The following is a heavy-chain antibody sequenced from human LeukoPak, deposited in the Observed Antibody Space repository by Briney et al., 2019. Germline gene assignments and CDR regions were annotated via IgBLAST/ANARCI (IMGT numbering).Heavy chain of an antibody. CDR1: VCTCSSYG. D-gene: IGHD3-3*01. Sequence: GRSLRLSCVASVCTCSSYGMHWVRQAPGKGLEWVAVIWYDGSNKYYADSVKGRFTISRDNSKNTLYLQMNSLRAEDTAVYYCAKRGNDFWSGYLDYWGQGTLVTVSS. CDR3: AKRGNDFWSGYLDY. J-gene: IGHJ4*02. V-gene: IGHV3-33*06. CDR2: IWYDGSNK.